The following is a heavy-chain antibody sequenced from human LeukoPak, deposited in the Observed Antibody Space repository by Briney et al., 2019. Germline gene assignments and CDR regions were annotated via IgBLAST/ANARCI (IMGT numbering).Heavy chain of an antibody. CDR2: VSGSGGST. CDR1: GFTFSSYA. J-gene: IGHJ5*02. Sequence: GGSLGLSCAASGFTFSSYAMSWVRQAPGKGLEWVSAVSGSGGSTYYADSVKGRFTISRDNSKNTLYLQMNSLRAEDTAVYYCAKASPPYNWNDWFDPWGQGTLVTVSS. CDR3: AKASPPYNWNDWFDP. D-gene: IGHD1-1*01. V-gene: IGHV3-23*01.